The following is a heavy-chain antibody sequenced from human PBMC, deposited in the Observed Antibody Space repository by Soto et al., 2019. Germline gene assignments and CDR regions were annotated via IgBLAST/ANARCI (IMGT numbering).Heavy chain of an antibody. CDR2: ISSSSSYI. D-gene: IGHD2-2*01. V-gene: IGHV3-21*01. CDR1: GFTFSSYS. J-gene: IGHJ6*02. Sequence: GGSLRLSCAASGFTFSSYSMNWVRQAPGKGLEWVSSISSSSSYIYYADSVKGRFTISRDNAKNSLYLQMNSLRAEDTAVYYCSQYQLPGGMDVWGQGTTVTVSS. CDR3: SQYQLPGGMDV.